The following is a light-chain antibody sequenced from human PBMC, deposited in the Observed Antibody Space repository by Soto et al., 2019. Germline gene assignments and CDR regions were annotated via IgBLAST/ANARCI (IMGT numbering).Light chain of an antibody. J-gene: IGKJ1*01. CDR2: KAS. V-gene: IGKV1-5*03. CDR3: QQYNSYWT. Sequence: DIQMTQSPSTLSASVGDRVTITCRASQSISSRLARYQQKPGKAPKLLIYKASSLESGVPSRFSGSGSGTEFTLTISSLQPDDSATYYCQQYNSYWTFGQGTKVDIK. CDR1: QSISSR.